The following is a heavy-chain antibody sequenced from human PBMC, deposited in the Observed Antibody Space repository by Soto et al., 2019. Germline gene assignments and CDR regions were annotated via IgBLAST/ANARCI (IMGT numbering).Heavy chain of an antibody. CDR2: ISAYNGNT. CDR1: GYTFTSYG. CDR3: ARDGQLAHYYYYYGMDV. J-gene: IGHJ6*02. Sequence: QVPLVQSGAEVKKPGASVKVSCKASGYTFTSYGISWVRQAPGQGLEWMGWISAYNGNTNYAQKLQGRVTMTTDTSTSTAYMELRSLRSDDTAVYYCARDGQLAHYYYYYGMDVWGQGTTVTVSS. D-gene: IGHD6-6*01. V-gene: IGHV1-18*01.